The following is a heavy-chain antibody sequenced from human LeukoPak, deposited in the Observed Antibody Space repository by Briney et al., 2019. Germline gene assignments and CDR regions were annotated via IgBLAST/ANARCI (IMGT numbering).Heavy chain of an antibody. V-gene: IGHV1-69*04. CDR3: AREVPTAEYFQH. CDR1: GYTFTSYG. CDR2: IIPILGIA. Sequence: SVKVSCKASGYTFTSYGISWVRQAPGQGLEWMGRIIPILGIANYAQKFQGRVTITADKSTSTAYMELSSLRSEDTAVYYCAREVPTAEYFQHWGQGTLVTVSS. J-gene: IGHJ1*01. D-gene: IGHD1-1*01.